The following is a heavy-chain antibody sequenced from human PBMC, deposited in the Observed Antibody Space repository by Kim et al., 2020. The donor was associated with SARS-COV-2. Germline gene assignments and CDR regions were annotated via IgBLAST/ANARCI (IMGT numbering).Heavy chain of an antibody. V-gene: IGHV3-30*01. D-gene: IGHD3-10*01. Sequence: NNDYADSVKGRVTISRDNSKNPLYLQMHSLGAEDTAVYYCARVLYGSGDYWGQGTLVTVSS. CDR2: NN. CDR3: ARVLYGSGDY. J-gene: IGHJ4*02.